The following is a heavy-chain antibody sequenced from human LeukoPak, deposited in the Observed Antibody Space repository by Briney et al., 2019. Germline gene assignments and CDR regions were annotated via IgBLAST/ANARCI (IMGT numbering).Heavy chain of an antibody. J-gene: IGHJ5*02. CDR2: IKQDGSEK. CDR3: AKDPSSSWRFNWFDP. Sequence: PGGSLRLSCAASGFIFSNYWMSWVRQAPGKGLEWVANIKQDGSEKYYVDSVKGRFTISRDNAKNSLYLQMNSLRAEDTALYYCAKDPSSSWRFNWFDPWGQGTLVTVSS. V-gene: IGHV3-7*03. CDR1: GFIFSNYW. D-gene: IGHD6-13*01.